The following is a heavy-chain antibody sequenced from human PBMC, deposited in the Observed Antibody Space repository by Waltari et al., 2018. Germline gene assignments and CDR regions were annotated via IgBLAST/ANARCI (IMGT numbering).Heavy chain of an antibody. D-gene: IGHD4-17*01. Sequence: QLQLQSSGPGLLRPWETLSLTCTVSDGSISTISTWGWIREPPGKGLEWMGNMQYRGSTFYNPSLESRVTISLDTWKNQFSLRLSSVGAADTAVYFCGRIAFGDEGGYFQYWGQGTLVTVSS. CDR1: DGSISTIST. CDR3: GRIAFGDEGGYFQY. J-gene: IGHJ1*01. CDR2: MQYRGST. V-gene: IGHV4-39*01.